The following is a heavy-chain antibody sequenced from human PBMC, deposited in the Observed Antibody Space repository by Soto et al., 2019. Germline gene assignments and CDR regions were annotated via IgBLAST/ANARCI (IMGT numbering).Heavy chain of an antibody. V-gene: IGHV5-51*01. CDR1: GYSFSSFW. D-gene: IGHD1-26*01. J-gene: IGHJ4*02. CDR2: IYPGASDT. Sequence: GESLKICCNGSGYSFSSFWIGWVRQMPGKGLEWMGMIYPGASDTRYTPSVQGQVTISADKSISTAYLQWNTLKASDTALYYCERLNSGNYQPDHFDYWGRGTLVTVSS. CDR3: ERLNSGNYQPDHFDY.